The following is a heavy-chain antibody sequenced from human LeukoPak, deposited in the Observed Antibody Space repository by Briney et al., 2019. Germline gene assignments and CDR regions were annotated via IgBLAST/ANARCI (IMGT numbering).Heavy chain of an antibody. D-gene: IGHD6-19*01. CDR2: ISGSGGST. CDR1: GFSFSNYA. V-gene: IGHV3-23*01. J-gene: IGHJ3*02. Sequence: PGGSLRLSCAASGFSFSNYAMSWVRQSPGKGLEWVSSISGSGGSTYYADSVKGRFTISRDNSKNTLYLQMNSLRAEDTAVYYCAKVLAVARTTDAFDIWGQGTMVTVSS. CDR3: AKVLAVARTTDAFDI.